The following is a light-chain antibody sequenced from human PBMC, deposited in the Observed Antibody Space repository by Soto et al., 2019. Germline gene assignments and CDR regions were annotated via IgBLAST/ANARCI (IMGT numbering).Light chain of an antibody. V-gene: IGKV1-9*01. Sequence: DIQLTQSPSFLSASVGDRVTITCRASQGISSYLAWYQQKPGKAPKLLIYAASTLQSGVPSRFSGSGSGTEFTLPISSLLPEDFANYYCQQVNTYPVTFGGGTKVEIK. J-gene: IGKJ4*01. CDR1: QGISSY. CDR2: AAS. CDR3: QQVNTYPVT.